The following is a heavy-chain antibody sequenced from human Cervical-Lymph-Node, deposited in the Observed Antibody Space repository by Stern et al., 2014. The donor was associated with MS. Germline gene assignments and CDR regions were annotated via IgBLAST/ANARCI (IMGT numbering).Heavy chain of an antibody. J-gene: IGHJ4*02. V-gene: IGHV2-26*01. CDR3: ARMGIARSLPD. Sequence: QVTLRESGPVLVKPTETLTLTCTVSGFSLTNAKVTVSWIRQPPGKAPEWLAHIFSNDKKSSSAPLQTRLSFSRDPSKSQVVLTMTNMDPVDTGTYYCARMGIARSLPDWGQGTLVPVSS. CDR2: IFSNDKK. CDR1: GFSLTNAKVT. D-gene: IGHD2-21*01.